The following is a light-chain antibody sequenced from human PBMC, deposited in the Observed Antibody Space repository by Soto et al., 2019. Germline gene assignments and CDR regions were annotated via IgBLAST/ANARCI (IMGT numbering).Light chain of an antibody. J-gene: IGKJ1*01. Sequence: EIELTQSPCTLSLSLGERAPLSCRASQSVSSSYLAWYQQKPGQAPRLLIYGASTRATGLPARFSGSGSGTEFTLTISSLQSDDFATYYCQQYNSYPWTFGQGTKVDIK. V-gene: IGKV3-15*01. CDR3: QQYNSYPWT. CDR1: QSVSSSY. CDR2: GAS.